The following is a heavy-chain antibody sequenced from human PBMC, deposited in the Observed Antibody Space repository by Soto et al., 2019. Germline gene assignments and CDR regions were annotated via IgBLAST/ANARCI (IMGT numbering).Heavy chain of an antibody. J-gene: IGHJ6*03. CDR2: IKQDGSEK. CDR1: GFTFSDYW. V-gene: IGHV3-7*01. CDR3: AGFYNFYYYYMDV. Sequence: GGSLRLSCAASGFTFSDYWMTWVRQAPGKGLEWVANIKQDGSEKYYVDSVKGRFTISRDNAKNSMYLQMNSLRAEDTAVYYCAGFYNFYYYYMDVWGKGTTVTVSS. D-gene: IGHD1-1*01.